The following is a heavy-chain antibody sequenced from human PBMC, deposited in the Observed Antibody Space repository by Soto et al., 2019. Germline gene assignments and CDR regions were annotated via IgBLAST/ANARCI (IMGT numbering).Heavy chain of an antibody. J-gene: IGHJ4*02. CDR3: AVNAGYSSGWYSDYFYY. CDR2: INTDGTST. D-gene: IGHD6-19*01. Sequence: GSLRLSCAASGFTFSNYWMNWVRQVPGKGLVWVSRINTDGTSTTYADSVKGRFTISRDNAKNTLYLQMNSLRAEDTAVYYCAVNAGYSSGWYSDYFYYWGQGSPVTVSS. CDR1: GFTFSNYW. V-gene: IGHV3-74*01.